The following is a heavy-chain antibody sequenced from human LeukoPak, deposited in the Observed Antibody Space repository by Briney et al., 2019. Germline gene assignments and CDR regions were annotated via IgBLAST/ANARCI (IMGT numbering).Heavy chain of an antibody. Sequence: PSETLSLTCTVSGGSISSSYWSWIRQPAGKGLEWIGRIYTSGSTNYNASLKSRVSMSVETSKNQFSLKLSSVTAADTAVFYCARVNSGSYREFDYWGQGTLVTVSS. CDR2: IYTSGST. CDR3: ARVNSGSYREFDY. V-gene: IGHV4-4*07. CDR1: GGSISSSY. D-gene: IGHD1-26*01. J-gene: IGHJ4*02.